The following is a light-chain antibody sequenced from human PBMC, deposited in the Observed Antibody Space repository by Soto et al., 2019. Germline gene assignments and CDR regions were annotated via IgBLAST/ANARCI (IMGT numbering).Light chain of an antibody. CDR3: QQYNSDWK. V-gene: IGKV1-5*01. J-gene: IGKJ1*01. Sequence: DIQMTQSPSTLSASVGDRVTIACRASQSVNTWLAWYQKKPGKPPKLLIYDASSLQSGVPSRFSGSGSGTEFTLTISSLQPDDFATYYCQQYNSDWKFGQRTKVEIK. CDR2: DAS. CDR1: QSVNTW.